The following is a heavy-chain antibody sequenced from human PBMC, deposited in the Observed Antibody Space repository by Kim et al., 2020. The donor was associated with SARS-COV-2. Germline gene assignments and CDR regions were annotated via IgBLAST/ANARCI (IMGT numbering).Heavy chain of an antibody. D-gene: IGHD6-19*01. Sequence: SETLSLTCTVSGGPIRSTSDYWGWIRQPPGKGLEWIGTIYYSGTTYYSPSLRSRVTISVDTSRNHFSLKLTSVTASDTAVYYCAREDSSGYFFDDWGQGTLVTVSS. J-gene: IGHJ4*02. V-gene: IGHV4-39*02. CDR2: IYYSGTT. CDR3: AREDSSGYFFDD. CDR1: GGPIRSTSDY.